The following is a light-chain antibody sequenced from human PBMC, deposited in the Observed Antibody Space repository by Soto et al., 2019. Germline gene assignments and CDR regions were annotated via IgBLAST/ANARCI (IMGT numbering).Light chain of an antibody. Sequence: DIQVTQSPSTLSASVGDRVTITCRASQPISTWLAWNQEKPGKAPKLLIYDASSLEGGVPSRFSGSGSGTEFTLTISSLQPDDFATYYCHQYNYYRPTFGQGTKVDIK. CDR2: DAS. V-gene: IGKV1-5*01. J-gene: IGKJ1*01. CDR1: QPISTW. CDR3: HQYNYYRPT.